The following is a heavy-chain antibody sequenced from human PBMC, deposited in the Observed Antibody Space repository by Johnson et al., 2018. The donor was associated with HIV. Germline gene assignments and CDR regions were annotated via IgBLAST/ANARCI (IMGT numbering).Heavy chain of an antibody. CDR1: GLNFSDYG. J-gene: IGHJ3*02. Sequence: VQLVESGGGVVQPGRSVRLSCAASGLNFSDYGMHWVRQAPGKGLEWVAVISFDGSNEYYADSVKGRFTISRDNSKNTLYLQMNSLRVEDTAVYYCARGRITMIVVDLRGGGFDIWGQGTMVTVSS. CDR2: ISFDGSNE. CDR3: ARGRITMIVVDLRGGGFDI. D-gene: IGHD3-22*01. V-gene: IGHV3-30*04.